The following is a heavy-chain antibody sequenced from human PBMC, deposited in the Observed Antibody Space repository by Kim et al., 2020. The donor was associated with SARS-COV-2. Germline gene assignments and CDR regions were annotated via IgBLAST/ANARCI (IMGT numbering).Heavy chain of an antibody. Sequence: GGSLRLSCAVFGFSFDDYAMHWVRQAPGKGLEWVSSIAGNGGGTYYADSVKGRFIVSRDNSENSLHLQMNSLTSEDNGLYYCGKAFYGLGTYYGFVPLHVWGQGTTVIVSS. CDR2: IAGNGGGT. CDR3: GKAFYGLGTYYGFVPLHV. CDR1: GFSFDDYA. D-gene: IGHD3-10*01. J-gene: IGHJ3*01. V-gene: IGHV3-43*02.